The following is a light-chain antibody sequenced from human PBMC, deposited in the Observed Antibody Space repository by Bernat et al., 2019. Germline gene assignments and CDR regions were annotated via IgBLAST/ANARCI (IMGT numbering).Light chain of an antibody. CDR3: AAWDDSLNGQV. CDR1: SSNIGSNT. Sequence: QSVLTQPPSASGTPGQRVTISCSGSSSNIGSNTVNWYQQLPGTAPKLLIYSNNQRPSGVPDRFSGSKSCTSAYLAISGLQSEDEANYYCAAWDDSLNGQVFGTGTKVTVL. V-gene: IGLV1-44*01. CDR2: SNN. J-gene: IGLJ1*01.